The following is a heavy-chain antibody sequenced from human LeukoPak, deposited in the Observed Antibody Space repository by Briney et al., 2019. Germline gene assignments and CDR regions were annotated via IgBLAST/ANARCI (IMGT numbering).Heavy chain of an antibody. J-gene: IGHJ4*02. V-gene: IGHV6-1*01. CDR3: SRGSAFDC. Sequence: SQTLSLTCAISGDSVSSNSAAWNWTRQSPSRSLECLGRTYYRSKWFNDYAVSVKSRITINPDTSKNQFSLQLNSVTPEDTAVYYCSRGSAFDCWGQGTLVTVSS. CDR2: TYYRSKWFN. CDR1: GDSVSSNSAA.